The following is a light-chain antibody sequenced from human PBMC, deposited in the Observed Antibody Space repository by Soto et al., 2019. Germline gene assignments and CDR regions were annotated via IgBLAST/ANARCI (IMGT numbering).Light chain of an antibody. Sequence: QSVLTQPPSPSGSPGQSVTISCTGTSSDVGGYNYVSWYQQHPGKAPKLMIYEVSKRPSGVPDRFSGSKSGNTASLTVSGLQAEDEADYYCSSYAGSNNYVFGTGTKLT. CDR1: SSDVGGYNY. J-gene: IGLJ1*01. CDR3: SSYAGSNNYV. CDR2: EVS. V-gene: IGLV2-8*01.